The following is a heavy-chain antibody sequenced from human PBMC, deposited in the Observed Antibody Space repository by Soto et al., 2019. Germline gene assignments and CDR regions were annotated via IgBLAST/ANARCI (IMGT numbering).Heavy chain of an antibody. CDR1: GFTFIRSA. V-gene: IGHV1-58*01. Sequence: QMQLVQSGPEVKEPGTSVKVSCKASGFTFIRSAVQWVRQARGQRLEWIGWIVVGSGNTNYAQKFQQRVTITRDMSTSTAYMELSSLRSEDTAVYYCAAVPYDYNSSGYDFDYWGQGTLVTVSS. CDR3: AAVPYDYNSSGYDFDY. J-gene: IGHJ4*02. CDR2: IVVGSGNT. D-gene: IGHD3-22*01.